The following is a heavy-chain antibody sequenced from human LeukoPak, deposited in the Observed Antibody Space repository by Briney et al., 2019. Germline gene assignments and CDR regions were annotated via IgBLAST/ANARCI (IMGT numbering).Heavy chain of an antibody. J-gene: IGHJ4*02. CDR1: GFTVSSNY. Sequence: GGSLRLSCAASGFTVSSNYMSWVRQAPGKGLEWVSYISSSGSTIYYADSVKGRFTISRDNAKNSLYLQMNSLRAEDTAVYYCAREPVRGSGYYDDYWGQGTLVTVSS. V-gene: IGHV3-11*04. CDR2: ISSSGSTI. CDR3: AREPVRGSGYYDDY. D-gene: IGHD3-22*01.